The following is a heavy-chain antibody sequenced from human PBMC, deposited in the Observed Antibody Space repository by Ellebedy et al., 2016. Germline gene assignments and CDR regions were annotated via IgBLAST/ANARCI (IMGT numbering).Heavy chain of an antibody. D-gene: IGHD1-1*01. J-gene: IGHJ5*02. CDR2: ISSGSYYI. V-gene: IGHV3-21*01. Sequence: GGSLRLSCAASGFTFSSDTMNWVRQAPGKGLEWVSSISSGSYYIFYADSVKGRFTISRDNAKNSLYLQMNSLRAEDTAVYYCARDALTGILNWFDPWGQGTLVTVSS. CDR3: ARDALTGILNWFDP. CDR1: GFTFSSDT.